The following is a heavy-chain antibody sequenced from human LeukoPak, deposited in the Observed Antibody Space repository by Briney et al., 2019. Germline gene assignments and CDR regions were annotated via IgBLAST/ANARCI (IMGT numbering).Heavy chain of an antibody. V-gene: IGHV1-2*02. Sequence: ASVKVSCKTSGCTFTGYYMHWVRQAPGQGLEWMGWINPNSGGTNYAQKFQGRVTMTRDTSISTAYMELSRLRSDDTAVYYCASQYYYDSSGYYYVNAFDIWGQGTMVTVSS. CDR3: ASQYYYDSSGYYYVNAFDI. J-gene: IGHJ3*02. D-gene: IGHD3-22*01. CDR1: GCTFTGYY. CDR2: INPNSGGT.